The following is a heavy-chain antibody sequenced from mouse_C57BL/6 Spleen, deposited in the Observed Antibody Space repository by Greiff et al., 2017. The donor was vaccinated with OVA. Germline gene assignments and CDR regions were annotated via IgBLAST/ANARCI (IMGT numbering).Heavy chain of an antibody. V-gene: IGHV5-12*01. CDR2: ISNGGGST. Sequence: DVKLVESGGGLVQPGGSLKLSCAASGFTFSDYYMYWVRQTPEKRLEWVAYISNGGGSTYYPDTVKGRFTISRDNAKNTLYLQMSRLKSEDTAMYYCARQLGRRYFDYWGQGTTLTVSS. D-gene: IGHD4-1*01. J-gene: IGHJ2*01. CDR3: ARQLGRRYFDY. CDR1: GFTFSDYY.